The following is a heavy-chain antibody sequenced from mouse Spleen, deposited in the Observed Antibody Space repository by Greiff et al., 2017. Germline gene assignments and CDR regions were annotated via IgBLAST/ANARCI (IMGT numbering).Heavy chain of an antibody. J-gene: IGHJ3*01. D-gene: IGHD2-12*01. Sequence: EVKLVESGGGLVQPIGSLKLSCAASGFTFNTYAMHWVRQAPGKGLEWVARIRSNSSNYATYYAVSVKDRFTISRDDSKSMLNLQRNNLKTEDTAMYYCVRDNSLYYKFAYWGQGTLVTVSA. CDR3: VRDNSLYYKFAY. CDR2: IRSNSSNYAT. CDR1: GFTFNTYA. V-gene: IGHV10-3*01.